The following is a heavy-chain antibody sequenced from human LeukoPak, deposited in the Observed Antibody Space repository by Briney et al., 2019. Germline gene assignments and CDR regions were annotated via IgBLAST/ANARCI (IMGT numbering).Heavy chain of an antibody. CDR3: ATGRSIRYFDY. Sequence: PSETLSLTCTVSGVSIFSSYWNWVRQPPGKGLEWIGYVHYSGSTNYNPSLKSRVTISVDTPKSQFSLKLSSATAADTAVYYCATGRSIRYFDYWGQGTLLTVSS. D-gene: IGHD3-9*01. CDR2: VHYSGST. CDR1: GVSIFSSY. J-gene: IGHJ4*02. V-gene: IGHV4-59*12.